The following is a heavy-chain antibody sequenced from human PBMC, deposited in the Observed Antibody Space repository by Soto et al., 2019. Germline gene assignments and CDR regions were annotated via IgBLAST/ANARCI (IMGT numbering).Heavy chain of an antibody. J-gene: IGHJ4*02. CDR1: GGSISSGDYY. V-gene: IGHV4-30-4*01. CDR3: ARSGRKYNWNYDYFDY. CDR2: IYYSGST. D-gene: IGHD1-7*01. Sequence: PSETLSLTCTVSGGSISSGDYYWGWIRQPPGKDLEWIGYIYYSGSTYYNPSLKSRVTISVDTSKNQFSLKLSSVTAADTAVYYCARSGRKYNWNYDYFDYWGQGTLVTVSS.